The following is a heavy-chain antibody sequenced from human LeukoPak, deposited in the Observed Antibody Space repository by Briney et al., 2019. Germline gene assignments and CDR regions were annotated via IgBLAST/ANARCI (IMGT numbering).Heavy chain of an antibody. CDR3: AIHKIYYYDSSGYYPGAFDI. V-gene: IGHV5-51*01. Sequence: GESLKISCKGSGYSFTSYWIGWVRQMPGKGLEWMGIIYPGDSDTRYSPSFQGQVTISADKSISTAYLQWSSLKASDTAMYYCAIHKIYYYDSSGYYPGAFDIWGQGTMVTVSS. D-gene: IGHD3-22*01. CDR2: IYPGDSDT. J-gene: IGHJ3*02. CDR1: GYSFTSYW.